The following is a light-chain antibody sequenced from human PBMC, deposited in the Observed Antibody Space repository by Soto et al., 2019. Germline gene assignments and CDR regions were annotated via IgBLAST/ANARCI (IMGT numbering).Light chain of an antibody. CDR1: QSVSSNY. J-gene: IGKJ1*01. V-gene: IGKV3-20*01. Sequence: EIVLTQSPGTLSLSPGERATLSCRTSQSVSSNYLAWYQQKPGQAPRLLIYGASTRATGIPDRFSGSGSGTDFTLTISRLEPEDFAVYYWQQYGTSFWTFGQGTKVEIK. CDR3: QQYGTSFWT. CDR2: GAS.